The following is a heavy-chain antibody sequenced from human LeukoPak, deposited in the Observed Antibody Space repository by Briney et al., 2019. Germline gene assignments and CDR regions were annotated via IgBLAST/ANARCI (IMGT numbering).Heavy chain of an antibody. V-gene: IGHV3-23*01. CDR3: AKDGSYYNFDS. Sequence: GGSLRLSCAASGFTFSNYGTSWVRQAPGKGLEWVSVISGSDGNTDYADSVKGRFTISRDNSDNTLYLQMNSLRAEDTAVYYCAKDGSYYNFDSWGQGTLVTVSS. CDR2: ISGSDGNT. D-gene: IGHD1-26*01. CDR1: GFTFSNYG. J-gene: IGHJ4*02.